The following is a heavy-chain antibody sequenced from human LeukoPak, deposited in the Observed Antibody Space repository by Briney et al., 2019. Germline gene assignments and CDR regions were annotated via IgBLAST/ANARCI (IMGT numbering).Heavy chain of an antibody. CDR1: GYTFTSYY. J-gene: IGHJ5*02. CDR2: INPSGGST. V-gene: IGHV1-46*01. D-gene: IGHD3-10*01. Sequence: ASVKVSCKASGYTFTSYYMHWVRQAPGQGLEWMGIINPSGGSTSYAQKFQGRVTMTRDTSISTAYMELSRLRSDDTAVYYCARDVWGVDYYGSGSYVNPFDPWGQGTLVTVSS. CDR3: ARDVWGVDYYGSGSYVNPFDP.